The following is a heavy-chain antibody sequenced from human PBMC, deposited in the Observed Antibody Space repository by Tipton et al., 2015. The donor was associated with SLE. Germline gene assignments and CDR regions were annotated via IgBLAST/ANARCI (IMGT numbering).Heavy chain of an antibody. CDR3: VLDCSSASCSLY. CDR1: GYTFTSYD. Sequence: QSGAEVKKPGASVKVSCKASGYTFTSYDINWVRQATGQGLGWMGWMNPNSGNTGYAQKFQGRVTMTRNTSISTAYMELSSLRSGGAAGYYCVLDCSSASCSLYWGQGTLATVSS. D-gene: IGHD2-2*01. J-gene: IGHJ4*02. V-gene: IGHV1-8*01. CDR2: MNPNSGNT.